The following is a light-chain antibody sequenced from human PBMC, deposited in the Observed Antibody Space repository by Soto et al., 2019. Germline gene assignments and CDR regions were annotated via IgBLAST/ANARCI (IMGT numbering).Light chain of an antibody. CDR2: EVT. Sequence: QSALTQPASVSGSPGQSITISCTGTSSDVGGYNYVSWYQQHPGIAPKLMIYEVTNRPSGVSNRSSGSKSGNTASLTISGLQAEDEADYYCSSYTSSSTRVFGTGTKLTVL. J-gene: IGLJ1*01. CDR1: SSDVGGYNY. V-gene: IGLV2-14*01. CDR3: SSYTSSSTRV.